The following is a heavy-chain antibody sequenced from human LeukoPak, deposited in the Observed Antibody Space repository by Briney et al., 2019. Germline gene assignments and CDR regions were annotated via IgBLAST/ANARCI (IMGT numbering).Heavy chain of an antibody. J-gene: IGHJ4*02. CDR1: GGSISSGDYY. D-gene: IGHD5-12*01. V-gene: IGHV4-30-4*08. Sequence: PSQTLSLTCTVSGGSISSGDYYWSWIRPPPGQGLEWIGYIYYSGSTYYNQSLKSRGTISVDTSKNQFSLKLSSVTAADTAVYYCARDLRYRGYKPPAYYFDYWGQGTLVTVSS. CDR3: ARDLRYRGYKPPAYYFDY. CDR2: IYYSGST.